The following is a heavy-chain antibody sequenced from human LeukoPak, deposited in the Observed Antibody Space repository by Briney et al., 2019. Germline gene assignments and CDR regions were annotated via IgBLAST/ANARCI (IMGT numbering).Heavy chain of an antibody. Sequence: SQTLSLTCAVSGGSISSGGYSWSWIRQPPGKGLEWIGYIYYSGSTNYNPSLKSRVTISVDTSKNQFSLKLSSVTAADTAVYYCARGGIDYCGGDCYLDYWGQGTLVTVSS. J-gene: IGHJ4*02. CDR1: GGSISSGGYS. V-gene: IGHV4-30-4*07. CDR2: IYYSGST. CDR3: ARGGIDYCGGDCYLDY. D-gene: IGHD2-21*01.